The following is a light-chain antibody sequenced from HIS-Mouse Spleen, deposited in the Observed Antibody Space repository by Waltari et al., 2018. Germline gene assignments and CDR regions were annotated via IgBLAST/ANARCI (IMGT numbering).Light chain of an antibody. V-gene: IGKV4-1*01. CDR2: WAS. CDR3: QQYYSTPT. J-gene: IGKJ4*01. CDR1: QSVLYSSNNKNY. Sequence: DIVMTQSPDSLAVSLGERATINCKSSQSVLYSSNNKNYLAWYQQKPVQPPKLLIYWASTRESGVPDRFSGSGSGTDLPLTISSLQAEDVAVYYCQQYYSTPTFGGGTKVEIK.